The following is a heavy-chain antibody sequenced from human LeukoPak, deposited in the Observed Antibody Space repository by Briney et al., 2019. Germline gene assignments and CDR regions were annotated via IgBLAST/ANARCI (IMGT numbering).Heavy chain of an antibody. V-gene: IGHV4-34*01. Sequence: PSETLSLTCAVYGGSFSGYYWSWIRQPPGKGLEWIGEINHSGSTNYNPSLKSRVTISVDTSKNQFSLKLSSVTAADTAVYYCATGKTSVAGTNLAYWGQGTLVTVSS. D-gene: IGHD6-19*01. CDR2: INHSGST. CDR3: ATGKTSVAGTNLAY. J-gene: IGHJ4*02. CDR1: GGSFSGYY.